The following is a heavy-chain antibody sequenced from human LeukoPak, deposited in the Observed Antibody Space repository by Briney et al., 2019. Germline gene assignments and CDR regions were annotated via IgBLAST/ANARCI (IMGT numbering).Heavy chain of an antibody. CDR3: ASYRTGPTVTTSSYGRDV. D-gene: IGHD4-17*01. V-gene: IGHV4-30-2*01. CDR1: GDSLSSGGYC. Sequence: SRTLSLTCAVSGDSLSSGGYCWGWVRQPPGTGLGWVGYIYHSGSTYYNPSLKSRVTISLDRSKNQYSLKLSAVTAADTAVYYCASYRTGPTVTTSSYGRDVWGEGTTVTVSS. J-gene: IGHJ6*04. CDR2: IYHSGST.